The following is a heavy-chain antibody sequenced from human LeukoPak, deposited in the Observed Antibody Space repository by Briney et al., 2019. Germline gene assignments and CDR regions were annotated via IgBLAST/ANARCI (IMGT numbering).Heavy chain of an antibody. V-gene: IGHV5-51*01. CDR3: ARQSHYYDSSGSVDY. D-gene: IGHD3-22*01. CDR2: IYPGDSDT. J-gene: IGHJ4*02. Sequence: GESLKISCKGSGYSFTSHWIGWVRQMPGKGLEWMGIIYPGDSDTRYSPSFQGQVTISADKSISTAYLQWSSLKASDTAMYYCARQSHYYDSSGSVDYWGQGTLVTVSS. CDR1: GYSFTSHW.